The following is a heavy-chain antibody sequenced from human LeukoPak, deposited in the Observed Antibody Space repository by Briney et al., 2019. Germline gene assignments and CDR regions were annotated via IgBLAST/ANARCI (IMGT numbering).Heavy chain of an antibody. J-gene: IGHJ4*02. D-gene: IGHD2-15*01. CDR3: VAGGVGNFDY. Sequence: PGGSLRLSCAASGFTFSRYWMHWIRQAPGKGLAWVSRIASDGAITNYADSVKGRFTISRDSAKNALYLQMNSLSAEDTAVYYCVAGGVGNFDYWGQGTLVTVSS. CDR1: GFTFSRYW. CDR2: IASDGAIT. V-gene: IGHV3-74*01.